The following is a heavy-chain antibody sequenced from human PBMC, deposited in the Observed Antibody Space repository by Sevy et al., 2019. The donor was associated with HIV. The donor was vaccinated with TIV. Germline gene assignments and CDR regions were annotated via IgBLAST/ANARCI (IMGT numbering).Heavy chain of an antibody. V-gene: IGHV1-24*01. D-gene: IGHD1-26*01. J-gene: IGHJ4*02. CDR1: GYRLSELS. Sequence: ASVKVSCNVSGYRLSELSTYWVRQTPAKGLEGMGGFDPEYDDPIYAQNFQGRVTMTEDTSTDTAYMELSSLTSEDTAVYYCATLIVGTSYLRVWGPGTLVTVSS. CDR3: ATLIVGTSYLRV. CDR2: FDPEYDDP.